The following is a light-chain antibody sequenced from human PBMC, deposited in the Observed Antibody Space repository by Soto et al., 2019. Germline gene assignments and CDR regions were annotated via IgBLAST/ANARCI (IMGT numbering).Light chain of an antibody. CDR3: QKYKSYFRT. J-gene: IGKJ1*01. CDR2: EAS. CDR1: QSISSW. V-gene: IGKV1-5*03. Sequence: DIQMTQSPSTLSASVGDRVTITCRASQSISSWLAWYQQKPGKAPNLLIYEASSLESGVPSRFSGSGSGTAFTLTISSLQPDDFGTYYCQKYKSYFRTFGQGTKVEIK.